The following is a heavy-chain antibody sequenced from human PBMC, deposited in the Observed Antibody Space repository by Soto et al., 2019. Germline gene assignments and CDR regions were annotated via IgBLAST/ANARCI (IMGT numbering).Heavy chain of an antibody. J-gene: IGHJ4*02. CDR3: ARLVYDTRLNYMYFDF. CDR1: DVSRTSGNC. V-gene: IGHV4-4*02. CDR2: IFHDGTA. Sequence: PSVTQSHTYTVSDVSRTSGNCWPRVRKSPQRGLGYMGEIFHDGTANYYPSFERRVALSVDTSRNQFSLKLTSVTAADTAVYFCARLVYDTRLNYMYFDFWGPGTLVTVSS. D-gene: IGHD3-10*01.